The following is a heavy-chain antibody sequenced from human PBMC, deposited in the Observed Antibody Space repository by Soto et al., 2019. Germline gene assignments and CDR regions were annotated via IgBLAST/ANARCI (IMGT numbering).Heavy chain of an antibody. CDR1: GGSFSGYY. V-gene: IGHV4-34*01. D-gene: IGHD3-3*01. J-gene: IGHJ5*02. CDR3: ARVRDWFHP. Sequence: QVQLQQWGAGLLKPSETLSLTCAVYGGSFSGYYWNWIRQPPGKGLEWIGEIDHSGYTNYNPSLKSRVTISVDTSKNQFSLRLTSVTAADTAVYYCARVRDWFHPWGQGTLVTVSS. CDR2: IDHSGYT.